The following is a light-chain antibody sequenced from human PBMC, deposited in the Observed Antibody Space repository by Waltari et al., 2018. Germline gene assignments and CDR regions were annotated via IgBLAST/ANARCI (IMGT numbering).Light chain of an antibody. J-gene: IGLJ2*01. CDR1: SGINVGTYR. V-gene: IGLV5-45*03. CDR3: MSWHSSAVV. Sequence: QAVLTQPSSLSASPGASASLTCTLRSGINVGTYRIYWYQQKPGSPPQYLLSYKSDSDKHQGSGVPSRFSGSKAASANAGILLISGLQSEDEADYYCMSWHSSAVVFGGGTKLTVL. CDR2: YKSDSDK.